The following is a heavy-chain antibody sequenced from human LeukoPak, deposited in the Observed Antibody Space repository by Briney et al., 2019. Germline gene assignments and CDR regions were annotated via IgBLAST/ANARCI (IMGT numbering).Heavy chain of an antibody. D-gene: IGHD6-13*01. J-gene: IGHJ4*02. Sequence: PGGSLRLSCVASGFTFSSYAMSWVRQAPGKGLEWVSAISGSGVTTHYAGSVKGRFSISRDNSKNILYLQMNSLRAEDTALYYCAKAAAAPGFDFWGQGTLVTVSS. V-gene: IGHV3-23*01. CDR1: GFTFSSYA. CDR3: AKAAAAPGFDF. CDR2: ISGSGVTT.